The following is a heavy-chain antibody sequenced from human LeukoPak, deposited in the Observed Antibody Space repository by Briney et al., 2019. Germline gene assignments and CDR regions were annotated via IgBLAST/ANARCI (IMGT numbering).Heavy chain of an antibody. CDR1: GGSISSYC. CDR3: ARDGGGSNFDY. Sequence: SETLSLTCTVSGGSISSYCWSWIRQPPGKGLEWIGYIYYSGSTNYNPSLKSRVTISVDTSKNQFSLKLSSVTAADTAVYYCARDGGGSNFDYWGQGTLVTVSS. J-gene: IGHJ4*02. D-gene: IGHD2-15*01. CDR2: IYYSGST. V-gene: IGHV4-59*01.